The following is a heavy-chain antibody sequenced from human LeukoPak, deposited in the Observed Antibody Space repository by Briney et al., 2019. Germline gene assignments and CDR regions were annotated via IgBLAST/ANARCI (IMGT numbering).Heavy chain of an antibody. V-gene: IGHV3-64*01. CDR3: ARGGGLLWFGEPSDYYYYYGMDV. CDR1: GFTFSSYA. D-gene: IGHD3-10*01. J-gene: IGHJ6*02. CDR2: ISSNGGST. Sequence: GGSLRLSCAASGFTFSSYAMHWVRQAPGKGLEYVSAISSNGGSTYYANSVKGRFTISRDNSKNTLYLQMGSLRAEDMAVYYSARGGGLLWFGEPSDYYYYYGMDVWGQGTTVTVSS.